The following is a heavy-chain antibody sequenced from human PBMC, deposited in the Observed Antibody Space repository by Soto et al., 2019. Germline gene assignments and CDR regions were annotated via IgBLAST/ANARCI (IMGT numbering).Heavy chain of an antibody. CDR2: ISGYNGKP. Sequence: ASVKVSCMASGYTFTSFGVSWLRQAPAQGPAWLGWISGYNGKPKHAKKIQGRVTLTRDTSTTTAHLELRSHRSDDTSVYYCARDKVRDDFGLGTFDYWGQGTVVTVSS. D-gene: IGHD3-10*01. CDR1: GYTFTSFG. J-gene: IGHJ4*02. CDR3: ARDKVRDDFGLGTFDY. V-gene: IGHV1-18*04.